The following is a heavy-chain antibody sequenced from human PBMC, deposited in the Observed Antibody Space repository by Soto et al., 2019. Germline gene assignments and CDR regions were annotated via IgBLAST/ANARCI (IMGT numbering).Heavy chain of an antibody. CDR1: GFTFSDYT. J-gene: IGHJ6*02. Sequence: GGSLRLSCEASGFTFSDYTMNWVRQIPGKGLEWVSGISGSGGGIYYADSVKGRFTISRDNSKNTLYLQMNSLRAEDTAVYYCAKGPKSYYYYGMEVWGQGTTVTVPS. V-gene: IGHV3-23*01. CDR3: AKGPKSYYYYGMEV. CDR2: ISGSGGGI.